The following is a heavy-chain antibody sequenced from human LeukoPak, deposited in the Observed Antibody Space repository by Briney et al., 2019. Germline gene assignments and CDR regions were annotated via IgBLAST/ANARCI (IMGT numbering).Heavy chain of an antibody. CDR1: GFTFSGSG. D-gene: IGHD2-2*01. Sequence: PGGSLRLSCAASGFTFSGSGMHWVRQAPGQGLEWVAFIRYDGSDKYYADSVKGRFTISRDNSKNTLYLQMNSLRAEDTAVYYCAKDPHLGYCSSTSCYGVAFHIWGQGTMVTVSS. J-gene: IGHJ3*02. CDR2: IRYDGSDK. V-gene: IGHV3-30*02. CDR3: AKDPHLGYCSSTSCYGVAFHI.